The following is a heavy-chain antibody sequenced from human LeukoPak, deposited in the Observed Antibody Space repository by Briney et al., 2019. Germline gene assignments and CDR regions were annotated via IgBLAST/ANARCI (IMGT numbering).Heavy chain of an antibody. D-gene: IGHD6-19*01. Sequence: SQTLSPTCAISGDSVSINSATWNWIRQSPSRGLEWLGRTYQRSKWYNDYAVSVKSRITINPDISKNQFSLQLNSVTPEDTAVYYCARSPSPYSSGWYFDYWGQGTLVTVSS. V-gene: IGHV6-1*01. CDR2: TYQRSKWYN. J-gene: IGHJ4*02. CDR1: GDSVSINSAT. CDR3: ARSPSPYSSGWYFDY.